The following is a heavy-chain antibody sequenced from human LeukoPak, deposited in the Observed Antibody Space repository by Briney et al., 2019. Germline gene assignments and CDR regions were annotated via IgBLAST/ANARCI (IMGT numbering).Heavy chain of an antibody. CDR2: IYHSGST. CDR3: ARGIVGATTGAVLDAFDI. Sequence: SGTLSLTCAVSGASINSSNWWSWVRQSPGKGLEWIGEIYHSGSTNYNPSLKSRVTISVDTSKNQFSLKLSSVTAADTAVYYCARGIVGATTGAVLDAFDIWGQGTMVTVSS. J-gene: IGHJ3*02. V-gene: IGHV4-4*02. CDR1: GASINSSNW. D-gene: IGHD1-26*01.